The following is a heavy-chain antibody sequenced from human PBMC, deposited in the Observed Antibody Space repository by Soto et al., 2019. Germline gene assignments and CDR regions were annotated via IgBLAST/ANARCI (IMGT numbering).Heavy chain of an antibody. V-gene: IGHV1-3*01. Sequence: ASVKVSCKASGYTFTSYAMHWVRQAPGQRLKWMGWINAGNGNTKYSQKFQGRVTITRDTSASTAYMELSSLRSEDTAVYYCARDARAYYYYAFAIWGQGTMVTVS. J-gene: IGHJ3*02. CDR3: ARDARAYYYYAFAI. D-gene: IGHD3-10*01. CDR2: INAGNGNT. CDR1: GYTFTSYA.